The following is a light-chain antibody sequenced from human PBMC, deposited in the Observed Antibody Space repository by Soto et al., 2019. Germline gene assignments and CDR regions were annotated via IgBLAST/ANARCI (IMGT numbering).Light chain of an antibody. J-gene: IGKJ5*01. V-gene: IGKV1-39*01. CDR3: QQSSSIPIT. CDR1: QSISRY. Sequence: DIQMTQSPSSLSVSVGDRVTITCRSSQSISRYLNWYQQKPGKAPKVLISGAFKLQSGAPSRFSGAGSGTDFTLTISSLQPEDFATYYCQQSSSIPITFGQGTRLEIK. CDR2: GAF.